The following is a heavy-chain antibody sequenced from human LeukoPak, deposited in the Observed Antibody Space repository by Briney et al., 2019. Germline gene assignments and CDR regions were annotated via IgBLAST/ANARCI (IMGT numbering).Heavy chain of an antibody. J-gene: IGHJ4*02. Sequence: PGGSLRLSCAASGFTFSSYAMSWVRQAPGKGLEWVSAISGSGGSTYYADSVKGRFTISRDNSKNTPYLQMNSLRAEDTAVYYCAKSALRFLEWLDTYYFDFWGQGTLVTVSS. CDR3: AKSALRFLEWLDTYYFDF. V-gene: IGHV3-23*01. CDR2: ISGSGGST. D-gene: IGHD3-3*01. CDR1: GFTFSSYA.